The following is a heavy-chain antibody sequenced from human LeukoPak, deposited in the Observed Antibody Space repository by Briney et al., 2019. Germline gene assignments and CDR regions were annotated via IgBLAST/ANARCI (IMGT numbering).Heavy chain of an antibody. D-gene: IGHD3-3*01. J-gene: IGHJ4*02. Sequence: GGSLRLSCAASGFTFSTYWMDWVRQAPGKGLVWVSRINTAGSTTTYADSVKGRFTISRDNAKNTLYLQLNSLSVEDTAVHYCAREGVVIDHWGQGTLVTVSS. CDR3: AREGVVIDH. CDR2: INTAGSTT. V-gene: IGHV3-74*01. CDR1: GFTFSTYW.